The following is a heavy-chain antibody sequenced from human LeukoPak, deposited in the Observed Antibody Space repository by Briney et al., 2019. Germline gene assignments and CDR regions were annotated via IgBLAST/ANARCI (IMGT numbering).Heavy chain of an antibody. CDR1: GFTFSSYA. J-gene: IGHJ4*02. CDR3: ARAYSGYDYQID. D-gene: IGHD5-12*01. CDR2: ISYDGSNK. V-gene: IGHV3-30*01. Sequence: GGSLRLSCAASGFTFSSYAMHWVRQAPGKGLEWVAVISYDGSNKYYADSVKGRFTISRDNSKNTLYLQMNSLRAEDTAVYYCARAYSGYDYQIDWGQGTLVTVSS.